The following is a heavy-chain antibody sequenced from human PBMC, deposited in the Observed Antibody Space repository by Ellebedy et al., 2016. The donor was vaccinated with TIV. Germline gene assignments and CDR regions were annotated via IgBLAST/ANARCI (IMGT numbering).Heavy chain of an antibody. CDR2: MFHSGST. J-gene: IGHJ4*02. V-gene: IGHV4-38-2*02. CDR1: HFAIRGGYY. Sequence: GSLRLXCSVSHFAIRGGYYWGWLRQTPGKGLEWIGSMFHSGSTYYNPSLRSRVTMSVDTSKNQLSLKLTSVTAADTAIYYCARMTSRGFSTPAYWGQGTLVTVSS. D-gene: IGHD5-12*01. CDR3: ARMTSRGFSTPAY.